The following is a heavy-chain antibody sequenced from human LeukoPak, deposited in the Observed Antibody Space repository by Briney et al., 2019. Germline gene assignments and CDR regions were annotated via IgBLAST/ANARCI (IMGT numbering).Heavy chain of an antibody. D-gene: IGHD5-18*01. CDR1: GDSISSYY. J-gene: IGHJ4*02. CDR3: ARAGGKGYSYGYGTHFYFDY. V-gene: IGHV4-59*01. CDR2: IYYSGST. Sequence: SETLSLTCTVSGDSISSYYWSWIRQPPGKGLEWIGYIYYSGSTNYNPSLKSRVTISVDTSKNQFSLKLSSVTAADTAVYYCARAGGKGYSYGYGTHFYFDYWGQGTLVTVSS.